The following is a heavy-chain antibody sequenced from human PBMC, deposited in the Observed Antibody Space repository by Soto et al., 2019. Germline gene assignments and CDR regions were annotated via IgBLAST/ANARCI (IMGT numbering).Heavy chain of an antibody. CDR1: GFTFSNAW. V-gene: IGHV3-15*01. CDR3: TTDWFKYYYGSGSYYKEDAFDI. Sequence: GSLRLSCAASGFTFSNAWMSWVRQAPGKGLEWVGRIKSKTDGGTTDYAAPVKGRFTISRDDSKNTLYLQMNSLKTEDTAVYYCTTDWFKYYYGSGSYYKEDAFDIWGQGTMVTVSS. CDR2: IKSKTDGGTT. J-gene: IGHJ3*02. D-gene: IGHD3-10*01.